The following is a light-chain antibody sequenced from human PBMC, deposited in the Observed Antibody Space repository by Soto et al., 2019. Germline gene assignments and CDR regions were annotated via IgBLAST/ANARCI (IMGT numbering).Light chain of an antibody. CDR2: GAS. Sequence: IVLTQSPGTLSLSPGERATLSCRASQSVSSNYLAWYQQKPGQSPRLLIYGASNRATGIPDRFSDSGSGTDFTLTISRLEPEDFAVYYCQHYDSSSTFGGGTKVEIK. CDR3: QHYDSSST. V-gene: IGKV3-20*01. J-gene: IGKJ4*01. CDR1: QSVSSNY.